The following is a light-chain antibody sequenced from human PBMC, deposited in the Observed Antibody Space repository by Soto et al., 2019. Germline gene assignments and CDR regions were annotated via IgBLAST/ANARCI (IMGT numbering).Light chain of an antibody. J-gene: IGKJ1*01. CDR1: QSVSSNF. CDR3: QQYSSSWT. CDR2: ATS. V-gene: IGKV3-20*01. Sequence: EIVLTPSPGTLSLSPVQRATLSCRASQSVSSNFLAWYQQKPGQAPRLLIYATSSRATGIPGRFSGSGSGTDFTLTISRLEPEDFAVYYCQQYSSSWTFGQGTKVDIK.